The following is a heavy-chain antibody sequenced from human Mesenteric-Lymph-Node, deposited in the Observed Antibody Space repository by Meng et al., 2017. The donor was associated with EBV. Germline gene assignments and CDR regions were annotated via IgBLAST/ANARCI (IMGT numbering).Heavy chain of an antibody. CDR1: GGSFSGYS. CDR2: IHHSETT. V-gene: IGHV4-34*01. CDR3: ARQGYCRATTCSTWFDP. D-gene: IGHD2-2*01. J-gene: IGHJ5*02. Sequence: QVQLQQRGAGLFKPSXXXXLXXXIYGGSFSGYSWNWIRQAPGKGLEWIGKIHHSETTDYNPSLKSRVTISADTSKNHFSLKLTSVTAADTAVYYCARQGYCRATTCSTWFDPWGQGTLGTVSS.